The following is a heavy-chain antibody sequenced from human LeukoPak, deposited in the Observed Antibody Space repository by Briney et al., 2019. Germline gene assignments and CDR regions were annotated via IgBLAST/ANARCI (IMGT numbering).Heavy chain of an antibody. V-gene: IGHV1-24*01. Sequence: ASVKVSCKVSGYTLTELSMHWVRQAPGKGLEWMGGFDPEDGETIYAQKFQGRATMTEDTSTDTAYMELSSLRSEDTAVYYCATGPLYSIEVDYWGQGTLVTVSS. J-gene: IGHJ4*02. CDR3: ATGPLYSIEVDY. D-gene: IGHD6-13*01. CDR1: GYTLTELS. CDR2: FDPEDGET.